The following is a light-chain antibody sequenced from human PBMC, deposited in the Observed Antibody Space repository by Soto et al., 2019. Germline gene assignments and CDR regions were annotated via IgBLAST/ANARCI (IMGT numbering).Light chain of an antibody. CDR2: DAS. V-gene: IGKV3-11*01. Sequence: IVLTQSADTLSLCPGERATLSCRASQSVGSSLAWYQQKPGQAPRLLIYDASKRATGIPARFSSSGSGTDFTLTISSLEPEDFAVYYCQQRSNWPPEVTFGPGTRVDIK. J-gene: IGKJ3*01. CDR1: QSVGSS. CDR3: QQRSNWPPEVT.